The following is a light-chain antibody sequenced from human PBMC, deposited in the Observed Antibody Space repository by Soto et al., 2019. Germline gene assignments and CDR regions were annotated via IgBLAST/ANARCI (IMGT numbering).Light chain of an antibody. CDR1: NSNIGFYNF. Sequence: QSALTQPRSVSGSPGQSVTISCTGTNSNIGFYNFVSWYHQHPGNAPHLVIFDVNKRPSGVPDRFSGSKSGNTASLTISGLQADDEADYYCCSYAGTYTYVFGFGTNVTVL. V-gene: IGLV2-11*01. CDR2: DVN. CDR3: CSYAGTYTYV. J-gene: IGLJ1*01.